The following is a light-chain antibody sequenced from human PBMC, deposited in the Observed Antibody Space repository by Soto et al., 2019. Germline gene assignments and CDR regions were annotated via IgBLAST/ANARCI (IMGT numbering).Light chain of an antibody. CDR3: QSYDSSPSGSGV. Sequence: QSVLTQPPSVSGAPGQRVTISCTGSSSNIGAGYDVHWYQQLPGTAPKLLIYGNSNRPSGVPDRFSGSKSGTSASLAITGLQAGDEADYYRQSYDSSPSGSGVFGGGTKLTVL. V-gene: IGLV1-40*01. J-gene: IGLJ2*01. CDR1: SSNIGAGYD. CDR2: GNS.